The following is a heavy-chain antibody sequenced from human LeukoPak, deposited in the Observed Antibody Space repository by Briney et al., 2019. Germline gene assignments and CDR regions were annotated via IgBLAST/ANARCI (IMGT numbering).Heavy chain of an antibody. V-gene: IGHV3-48*01. CDR1: GFNFNVYS. CDR3: ARSTDWYADY. CDR2: ITSNLVTI. J-gene: IGHJ4*02. Sequence: GGSLRLSCAASGFNFNVYSMNWVRQAPGKGLEWISYITSNLVTIHYADSVRGRLTISRDNAQNSLYLHMNSLKVEDTAVYFCARSTDWYADYWGQGTRVTVSS. D-gene: IGHD3-9*01.